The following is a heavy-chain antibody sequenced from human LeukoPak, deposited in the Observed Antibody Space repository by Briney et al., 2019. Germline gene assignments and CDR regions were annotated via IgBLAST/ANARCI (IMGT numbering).Heavy chain of an antibody. CDR1: GFTFSTYG. Sequence: PGGSLRLSCVASGFTFSTYGMHWVRQAPGKGLEWVAVIWYDGSKKFYAESVKGRFTISRDDSKSTLNLQMNSLRAEDTAVYYCAKDLGMIVVQSYFDYWGQGTLVTVSS. J-gene: IGHJ4*02. CDR3: AKDLGMIVVQSYFDY. D-gene: IGHD3-22*01. V-gene: IGHV3-33*06. CDR2: IWYDGSKK.